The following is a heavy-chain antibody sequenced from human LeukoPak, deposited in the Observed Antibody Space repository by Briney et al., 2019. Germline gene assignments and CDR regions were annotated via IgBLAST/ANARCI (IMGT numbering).Heavy chain of an antibody. CDR1: GFTLSSYW. CDR2: IYYSGST. D-gene: IGHD5-18*01. V-gene: IGHV4-39*01. CDR3: AWQGVDTGGY. J-gene: IGHJ4*02. Sequence: NSGGSLRLSCAASGFTLSSYWMSWVRQPPGKGLEWIGSIYYSGSTYYNPSLKSRVTISVDTSKNQFSLKLSPVTAADTAVYYCAWQGVDTGGYWGQGTLVTVSS.